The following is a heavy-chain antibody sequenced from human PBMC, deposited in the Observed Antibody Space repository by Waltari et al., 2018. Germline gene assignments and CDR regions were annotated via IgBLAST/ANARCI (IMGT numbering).Heavy chain of an antibody. CDR3: ARGRRGYSYGYDY. CDR1: GGSLSGYY. J-gene: IGHJ4*02. CDR2: INHSGST. D-gene: IGHD5-18*01. Sequence: QVQLQQWGAGLLKPSETLSLTCAVYGGSLSGYYWTWIRQPPGKGLEWLGEINHSGSTNYNPSLKSRVTISVDTSKNQFSLKLSSVTAADTAVYYCARGRRGYSYGYDYWGQGTLVTVSS. V-gene: IGHV4-34*01.